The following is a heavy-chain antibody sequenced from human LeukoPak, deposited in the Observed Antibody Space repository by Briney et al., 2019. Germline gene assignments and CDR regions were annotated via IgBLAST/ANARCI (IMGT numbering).Heavy chain of an antibody. J-gene: IGHJ3*02. V-gene: IGHV4-59*11. D-gene: IGHD3-22*01. CDR1: GGSISSHS. CDR3: ARDYYDSRGDAFDI. CDR2: IFYSGPT. Sequence: SETLSLTCTVSGGSISSHSWSWIRQPPGKGLEWIGYIFYSGPTNYSPSLKSRVTMSVDTSKNQFSLRLSSVTAADTAVYYCARDYYDSRGDAFDIWGQGTMVTVSS.